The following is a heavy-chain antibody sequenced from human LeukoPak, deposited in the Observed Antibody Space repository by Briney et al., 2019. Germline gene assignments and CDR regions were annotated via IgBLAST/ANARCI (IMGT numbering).Heavy chain of an antibody. Sequence: GGSLRLSCAASGFTFSNAWMSWVRQAPGKGLEWVGRIKSKTDGGTTDYAAPVKGRFTISRDDSKNTLYLQMNSLKTEDTAVYYCTVKWELLWVGYYYYMDVWGKGTTVTVSS. CDR3: TVKWELLWVGYYYYMDV. V-gene: IGHV3-15*01. J-gene: IGHJ6*03. CDR1: GFTFSNAW. D-gene: IGHD1-26*01. CDR2: IKSKTDGGTT.